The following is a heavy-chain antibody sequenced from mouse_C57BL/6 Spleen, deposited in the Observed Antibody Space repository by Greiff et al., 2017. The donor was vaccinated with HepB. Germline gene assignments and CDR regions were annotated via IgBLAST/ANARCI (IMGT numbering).Heavy chain of an antibody. Sequence: VQLQQPGAELVKPGASVKLSCKASGYTFTSYWMQWVKQRPGQGLEWIGEIDPSDSYTNYNQKFKGKATLTVDTSSSTAYMQLSSLTSEDSAVYYCAKRAYYYGSNAMDYWGQGTSVTVSS. CDR3: AKRAYYYGSNAMDY. CDR2: IDPSDSYT. J-gene: IGHJ4*01. V-gene: IGHV1-50*01. CDR1: GYTFTSYW. D-gene: IGHD1-1*01.